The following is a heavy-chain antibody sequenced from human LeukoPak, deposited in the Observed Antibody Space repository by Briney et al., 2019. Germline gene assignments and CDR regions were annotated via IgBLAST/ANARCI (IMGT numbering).Heavy chain of an antibody. Sequence: GRSLRLSCAASGFTVSSNFMSWVRQAPGMGLEWVSVIYSGGTTNYADSVKGRFAISRDSSKNTLYLQMNSLRSEDTAVYYGAAYSSTLGWLDPWGQGTLVTVSS. J-gene: IGHJ5*02. D-gene: IGHD4-11*01. V-gene: IGHV3-66*01. CDR1: GFTVSSNF. CDR3: AAYSSTLGWLDP. CDR2: IYSGGTT.